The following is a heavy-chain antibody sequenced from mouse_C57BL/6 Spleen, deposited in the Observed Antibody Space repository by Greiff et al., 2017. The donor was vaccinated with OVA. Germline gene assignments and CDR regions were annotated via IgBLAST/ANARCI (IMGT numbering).Heavy chain of an antibody. CDR1: GFTFSSYT. CDR3: ARHNYDYDGAWFAY. J-gene: IGHJ3*01. Sequence: EVMLVESGGGLVKPGGSLKLSCAASGFTFSSYTMSWVRQTPEKRLEWVATISGGGGNTYYPDRVKGRFTISRDNAKNTLYLQMSSLRSEDTALYYCARHNYDYDGAWFAYWGQGTLVTVSA. CDR2: ISGGGGNT. D-gene: IGHD2-4*01. V-gene: IGHV5-9*01.